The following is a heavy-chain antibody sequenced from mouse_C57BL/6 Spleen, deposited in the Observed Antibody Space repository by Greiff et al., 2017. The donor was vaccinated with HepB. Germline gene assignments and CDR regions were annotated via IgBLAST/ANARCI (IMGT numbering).Heavy chain of an antibody. Sequence: VQLQQSGPELVKPGASVKIPCKASGYTFTDYNMDWVKQSHGKSLEWIGDINPNNGGTIYNQKFKGKATLTVDKSSSTAYMELRSLTSEDTAVYYCARSRYYYGSSYFDYWGQGTTLTVSS. D-gene: IGHD1-1*01. V-gene: IGHV1-18*01. CDR2: INPNNGGT. J-gene: IGHJ2*01. CDR3: ARSRYYYGSSYFDY. CDR1: GYTFTDYN.